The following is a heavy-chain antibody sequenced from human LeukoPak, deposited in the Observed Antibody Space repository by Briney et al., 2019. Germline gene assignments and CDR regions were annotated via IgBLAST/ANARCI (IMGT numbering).Heavy chain of an antibody. CDR1: GGSISSYY. D-gene: IGHD3-9*01. Sequence: PSETLSLTCTVSGGSISSYYWSWIRQPPGKGLEWIGYIYYSGSTNYNPSLKSRVTISVDTSKNQISLKLSSVTAADTAVYYCARGGPTYYDILTGYDPRQYYFDYWGQGTLVTVSS. CDR2: IYYSGST. V-gene: IGHV4-59*01. J-gene: IGHJ4*02. CDR3: ARGGPTYYDILTGYDPRQYYFDY.